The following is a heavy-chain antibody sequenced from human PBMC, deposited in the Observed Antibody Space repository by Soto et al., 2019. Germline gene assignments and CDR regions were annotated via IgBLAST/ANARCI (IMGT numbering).Heavy chain of an antibody. CDR1: GYTFTGYY. D-gene: IGHD6-19*01. Sequence: ASVKVSCKASGYTFTGYYMHWVRQSPGQGLEWMGWINPNSGGTNYAQKFQGRVTMTRDTSISTAYMELSRLRSDDTAVYYCARPYSSGWGYYGMDVWGQGTTVTVSS. V-gene: IGHV1-2*02. J-gene: IGHJ6*02. CDR2: INPNSGGT. CDR3: ARPYSSGWGYYGMDV.